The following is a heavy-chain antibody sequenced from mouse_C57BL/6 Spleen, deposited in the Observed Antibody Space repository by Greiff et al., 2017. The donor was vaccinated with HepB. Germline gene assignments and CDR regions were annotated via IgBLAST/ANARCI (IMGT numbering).Heavy chain of an antibody. D-gene: IGHD1-1*01. CDR3: ARRGHDYGSSYPFAY. Sequence: VQLQQPGAELVKPGASVKMSCKASGYTFTSYWITWVKQRPGQGLEWIGDIYPGSGSTNYNEKFKSKATLTVDTSSSTAYMQLSSLTSEDSAVYYCARRGHDYGSSYPFAYWGQGTLVTVSA. V-gene: IGHV1-55*01. CDR1: GYTFTSYW. J-gene: IGHJ3*01. CDR2: IYPGSGST.